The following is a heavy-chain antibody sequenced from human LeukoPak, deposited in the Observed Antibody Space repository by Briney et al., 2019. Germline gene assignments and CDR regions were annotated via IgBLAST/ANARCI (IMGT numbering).Heavy chain of an antibody. CDR2: ISYDGSNK. J-gene: IGHJ4*02. V-gene: IGHV3-30*04. CDR3: ARETVAGAGFDY. D-gene: IGHD6-19*01. Sequence: PGRSLRLSCAASGFTFSSYAMHWVRQAPGKGLEWVAVISYDGSNKYYADSVKGRFTTSRDNSKNTPYLQMNSLRAEDTAVYYCARETVAGAGFDYWGQGTLVTVS. CDR1: GFTFSSYA.